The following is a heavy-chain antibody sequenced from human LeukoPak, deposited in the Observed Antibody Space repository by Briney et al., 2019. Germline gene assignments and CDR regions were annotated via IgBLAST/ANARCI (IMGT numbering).Heavy chain of an antibody. J-gene: IGHJ4*02. CDR3: ARGRSGSYYNFDY. V-gene: IGHV4-59*11. CDR1: GGXISSHY. D-gene: IGHD1-26*01. Sequence: PSETLSLTCTVSGGXISSHYWSWIRQPPGKGLEWIGYIYYSGSTNYNPSLKSRVTISVDTSKNQFPLKLSSVTAADTAVYYCARGRSGSYYNFDYWGQGTLVTVSS. CDR2: IYYSGST.